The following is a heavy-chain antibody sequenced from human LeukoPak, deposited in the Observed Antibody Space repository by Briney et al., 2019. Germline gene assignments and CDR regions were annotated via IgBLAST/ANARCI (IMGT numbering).Heavy chain of an antibody. CDR3: ARDSSSSWYNWFDP. V-gene: IGHV4-31*03. CDR1: GGSISSGGYY. D-gene: IGHD6-13*01. Sequence: SETLSLTCTVSGGSISSGGYYWSWIRQHPGKGLEWIGYIYYSGSTYYNPSLKSRVTISVDRSKNQFSLKLSSVTAADTAVYYCARDSSSSWYNWFDPWGQGTLVTVSS. J-gene: IGHJ5*02. CDR2: IYYSGST.